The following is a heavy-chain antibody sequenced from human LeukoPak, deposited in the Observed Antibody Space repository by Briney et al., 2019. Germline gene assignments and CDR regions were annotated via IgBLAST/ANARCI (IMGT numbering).Heavy chain of an antibody. D-gene: IGHD4-17*01. V-gene: IGHV3-23*01. Sequence: GGSLRLSCAVSGITLSNYGMSWVRQAPGKGLEWVSVITPSDGSTYYSDSVRGRFTISRDNSKNTMYLQMNSLRAEDTAVYYCAKAQTMTMVTTVFYYGMDVWGQGTTVIVSS. J-gene: IGHJ6*02. CDR2: ITPSDGST. CDR3: AKAQTMTMVTTVFYYGMDV. CDR1: GITLSNYG.